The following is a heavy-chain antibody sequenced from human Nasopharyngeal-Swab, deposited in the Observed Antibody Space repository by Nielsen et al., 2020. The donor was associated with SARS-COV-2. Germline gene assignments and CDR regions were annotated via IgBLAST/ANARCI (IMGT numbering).Heavy chain of an antibody. D-gene: IGHD3-16*01. CDR3: AKDPSTLGIFYYFYMDV. V-gene: IGHV3-23*01. CDR2: IIGSGGST. J-gene: IGHJ6*03. CDR1: RFTFSSYA. Sequence: GGSLRLSCAASRFTFSSYAMSWVRKAPGKGLEWVSAIIGSGGSTYYADSVKGRFTISRDNSKNTLYLQMNSLRAEDTAVYYCAKDPSTLGIFYYFYMDVWGKGTTVTVSS.